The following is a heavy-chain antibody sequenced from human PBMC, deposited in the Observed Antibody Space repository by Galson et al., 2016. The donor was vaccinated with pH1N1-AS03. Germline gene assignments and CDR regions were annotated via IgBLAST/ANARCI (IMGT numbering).Heavy chain of an antibody. Sequence: SLRLSCAASGFTFSNYWMHWVRQVPGRGLMWVSGIKSGGGDTRYADSVKGRFIISRDDAKNTLYLQMNSLRAADTALYYCARDPDPNNIGWYYFDNWGQGILVTVSS. J-gene: IGHJ4*02. CDR3: ARDPDPNNIGWYYFDN. CDR2: IKSGGGDT. CDR1: GFTFSNYW. D-gene: IGHD6-19*01. V-gene: IGHV3-74*01.